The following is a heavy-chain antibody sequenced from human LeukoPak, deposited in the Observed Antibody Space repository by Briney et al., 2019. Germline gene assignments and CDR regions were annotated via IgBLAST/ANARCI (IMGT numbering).Heavy chain of an antibody. D-gene: IGHD5-12*01. CDR3: AKEPSGGGYEDY. J-gene: IGHJ4*02. CDR1: GFTFGNYA. V-gene: IGHV3-23*01. CDR2: VSSSGAYT. Sequence: GGSLRLSCAASGFTFGNYAMTWVRQAPGKGLEWVSTVSSSGAYTHYADSVKGSFTISRDNSKSTLYLQMNSLRAEDTAVYYCAKEPSGGGYEDYWGQGTLVTVSS.